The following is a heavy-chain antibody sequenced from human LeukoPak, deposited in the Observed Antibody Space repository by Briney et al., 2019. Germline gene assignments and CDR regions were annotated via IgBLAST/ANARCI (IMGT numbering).Heavy chain of an antibody. D-gene: IGHD6-13*01. CDR2: IYYSGST. CDR3: ARHIAAAGTATYYYGMDV. J-gene: IGHJ6*02. V-gene: IGHV4-59*01. CDR1: GGSISSYY. Sequence: PSETLSLTCTVSGGSISSYYWSWIRQPPGKGLEWFGYIYYSGSTNYNPSLKSRVTISVDTSKNQFSLKLSSVTAADTAVYYCARHIAAAGTATYYYGMDVWGQGTTVTVSS.